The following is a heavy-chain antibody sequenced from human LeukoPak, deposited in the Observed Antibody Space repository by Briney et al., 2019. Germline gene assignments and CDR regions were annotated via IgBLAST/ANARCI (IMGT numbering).Heavy chain of an antibody. CDR3: ARGLTMVRGVIIRY. D-gene: IGHD3-10*01. J-gene: IGHJ4*02. CDR2: MNPNSGNT. V-gene: IGHV1-8*01. Sequence: ASVKVSCKASGYTFTSYDINWVRQATGQGLEWMGWMNPNSGNTGYAQKFQGRVTMTRNTSISTAYMELSGLRSEDTAVYYCARGLTMVRGVIIRYWGQGTLVTVSS. CDR1: GYTFTSYD.